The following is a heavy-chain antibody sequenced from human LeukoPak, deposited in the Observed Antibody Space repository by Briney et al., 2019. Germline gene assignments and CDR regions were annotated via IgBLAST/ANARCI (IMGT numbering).Heavy chain of an antibody. J-gene: IGHJ6*02. D-gene: IGHD3-9*01. CDR1: GGSFSVYY. CDR2: INHSGST. V-gene: IGHV4-34*01. Sequence: SETLSLTCAVYGGSFSVYYWSWIRQPPGKGLEWIGEINHSGSTNYNPSLKSRVTISVDTSKNQFSLKLSSVTAADTAVYYCARAPEYYDILTGYHPYGMDVWGQGTTVTVSS. CDR3: ARAPEYYDILTGYHPYGMDV.